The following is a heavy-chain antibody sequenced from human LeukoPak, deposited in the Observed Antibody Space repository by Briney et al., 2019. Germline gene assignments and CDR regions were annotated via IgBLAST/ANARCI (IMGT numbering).Heavy chain of an antibody. D-gene: IGHD1-26*01. CDR3: ARLVGMVTTYDL. Sequence: GGSLTLLCAPWGFTFRRQWMMWLRQAPGKGVQWVASINPDGSEKLYVVTVRGRFTISRDNADNSLYLQMSTLRAEDTAVYYCARLVGMVTTYDLWGHGTMVSVSS. V-gene: IGHV3-7*04. J-gene: IGHJ3*01. CDR2: INPDGSEK. CDR1: GFTFRRQW.